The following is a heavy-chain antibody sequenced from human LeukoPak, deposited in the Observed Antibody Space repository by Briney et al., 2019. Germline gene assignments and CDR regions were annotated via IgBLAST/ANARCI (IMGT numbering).Heavy chain of an antibody. CDR3: ARDLGSGSYPYYFDY. CDR2: IRYDGSNK. J-gene: IGHJ4*02. CDR1: GFTFSSYG. Sequence: PGGSLRLSCAASGFTFSSYGMHWVRQAPGKGLEWVAFIRYDGSNKYYADSVKGRFTISRDNSKNTLYLQMNSLRAEDTAVYYCARDLGSGSYPYYFDYWGQGTLVTVSS. D-gene: IGHD1-26*01. V-gene: IGHV3-30*02.